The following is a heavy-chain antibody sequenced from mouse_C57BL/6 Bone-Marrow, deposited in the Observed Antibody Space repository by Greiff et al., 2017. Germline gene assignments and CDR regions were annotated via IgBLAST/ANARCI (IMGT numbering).Heavy chain of an antibody. CDR2: INPNYGTT. CDR3: ARRGPLVPYYYGSSPYYAMDY. J-gene: IGHJ4*01. V-gene: IGHV1-39*01. Sequence: EVQLQQSGPELVKPGASVKISCKASGYSFTDYNMNWVKQSNGKSLEWIGVINPNYGTTSYNQKFKGKATLTVDQSSSTAYMQLNSLTSEDSAVYYCARRGPLVPYYYGSSPYYAMDYWVKEPQSPSPQ. D-gene: IGHD1-1*01. CDR1: GYSFTDYN.